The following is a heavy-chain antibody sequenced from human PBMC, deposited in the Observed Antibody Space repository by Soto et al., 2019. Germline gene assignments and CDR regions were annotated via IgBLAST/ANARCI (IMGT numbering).Heavy chain of an antibody. D-gene: IGHD6-13*01. Sequence: SLRLSCAASGFTFSSYAMHWVRQAPGKGLEWVAVISYDGSNKYYADSVKGRFTISRDNSKNTLYLQMNSLRAEDTAVYYCARDFVAYSSSWYGVDYYYGMDVWGQGTTVTVSS. CDR1: GFTFSSYA. V-gene: IGHV3-30-3*01. J-gene: IGHJ6*02. CDR2: ISYDGSNK. CDR3: ARDFVAYSSSWYGVDYYYGMDV.